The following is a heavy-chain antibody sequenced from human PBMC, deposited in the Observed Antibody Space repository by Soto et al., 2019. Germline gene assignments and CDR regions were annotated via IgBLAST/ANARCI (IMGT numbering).Heavy chain of an antibody. Sequence: QPQLVQSGPEVRKPGASVKVSCKASGYTFTTYGISWVRQAPGQGLEWMGWLAGYNGDSHNAQKLQGRLTLNRDTSTKTAYMELRSLISDDTPVYYCARVGNDGWPLEYDYGGQGTLVIVSS. CDR2: LAGYNGDS. D-gene: IGHD6-19*01. CDR3: ARVGNDGWPLEYDY. V-gene: IGHV1-18*04. CDR1: GYTFTTYG. J-gene: IGHJ4*02.